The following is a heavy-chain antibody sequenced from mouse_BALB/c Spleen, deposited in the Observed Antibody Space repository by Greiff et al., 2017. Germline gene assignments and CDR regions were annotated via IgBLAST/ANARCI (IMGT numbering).Heavy chain of an antibody. CDR2: INPSNGGT. CDR3: TREGGNAWFAY. V-gene: IGHV1S81*02. D-gene: IGHD1-1*02. CDR1: GYTFTSYY. J-gene: IGHJ3*01. Sequence: QVQLQQSGAELVKPGASVKLSCKASGYTFTSYYMYWVKQRPGQGLEWIGEINPSNGGTNFNEKFKSKATLTVDKSSSTAYMQLSSLTSEDSAVYYCTREGGNAWFAYWGQGTLVTVSA.